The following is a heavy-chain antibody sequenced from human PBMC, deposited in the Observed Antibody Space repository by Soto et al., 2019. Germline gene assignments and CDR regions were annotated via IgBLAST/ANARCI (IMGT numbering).Heavy chain of an antibody. J-gene: IGHJ4*02. D-gene: IGHD1-7*01. Sequence: SVKVSCKASGGTFSSYAISWVRQAPGQGLEWMGWIIPIYGKANYAQKFQGRVTITADESTSTAYMELSSLTSEDTAIYYCARNILGGTTDYWGQGTLVTVSS. CDR3: ARNILGGTTDY. CDR1: GGTFSSYA. CDR2: IIPIYGKA. V-gene: IGHV1-69*13.